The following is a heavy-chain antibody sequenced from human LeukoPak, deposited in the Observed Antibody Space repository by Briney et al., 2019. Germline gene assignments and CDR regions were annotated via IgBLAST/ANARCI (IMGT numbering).Heavy chain of an antibody. CDR3: EKGDGGFSYYKWFDP. CDR2: IYYSGTT. J-gene: IGHJ5*02. D-gene: IGHD5-18*01. CDR1: VDSISSIPDY. V-gene: IGHV4-39*07. Sequence: SETLSLTCTVSVDSISSIPDYGGWSRQPPGKGLEWIESIYYSGTTHYNPSLESRVKISVDTSKNQFSMKLASVTAADTAIYYCEKGDGGFSYYKWFDPWGQGTLVTVSS.